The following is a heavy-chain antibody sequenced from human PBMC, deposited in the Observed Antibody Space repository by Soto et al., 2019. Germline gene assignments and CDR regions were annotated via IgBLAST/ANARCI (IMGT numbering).Heavy chain of an antibody. CDR1: GGSISSYY. Sequence: SETLSLTCTVSGGSISSYYWSWIRQPPGKGLEWTGYIYYSGSTNYNPSLTSRVTISVDTSKNQFSLKLSSVTAADTAVYYCARATWQQLVRFDYWGQGTLVTVSS. J-gene: IGHJ4*02. V-gene: IGHV4-59*01. CDR3: ARATWQQLVRFDY. D-gene: IGHD6-13*01. CDR2: IYYSGST.